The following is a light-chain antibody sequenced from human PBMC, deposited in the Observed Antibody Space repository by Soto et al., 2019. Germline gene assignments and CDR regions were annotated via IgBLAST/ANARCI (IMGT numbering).Light chain of an antibody. V-gene: IGLV1-44*01. CDR1: SSNIGSNT. CDR2: NNN. Sequence: QSVLTQPPSAPGTPGQRVTISCSGSSSNIGSNTVNWYQQLPGTAPKLLIYNNNQRPSGVPERFSGSKSGTSASLAISGLQSEDEADYYCAAWDDSLNGYVFGTGTKLTVL. CDR3: AAWDDSLNGYV. J-gene: IGLJ1*01.